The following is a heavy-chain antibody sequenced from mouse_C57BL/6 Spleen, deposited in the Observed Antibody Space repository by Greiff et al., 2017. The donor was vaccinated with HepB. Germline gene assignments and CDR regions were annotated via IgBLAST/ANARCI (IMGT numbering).Heavy chain of an antibody. CDR1: GYAFSSYW. CDR2: IYPGDGDT. CDR3: ARCDYGSSYGYFDV. Sequence: VQLVESGAELVKPGASVKISCKASGYAFSSYWMNWVKQRPGKGLEWIGQIYPGDGDTNYNGKFKGKATLTADKSSSTAYMQLSSLTSEDSAVYFCARCDYGSSYGYFDVWGTGTTVTVSS. V-gene: IGHV1-80*01. J-gene: IGHJ1*03. D-gene: IGHD1-1*01.